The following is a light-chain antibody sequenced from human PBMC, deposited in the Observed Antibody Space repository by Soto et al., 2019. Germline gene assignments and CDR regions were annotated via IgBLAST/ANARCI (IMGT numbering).Light chain of an antibody. CDR3: QQTYSTPPNT. V-gene: IGKV1-39*01. CDR1: QSISSY. CDR2: ATS. J-gene: IGKJ5*01. Sequence: DIQMTQSPSSLSASVGDRVTITCRASQSISSYLNWYQQKSGKAPKLLIYATSTLQSGVPLRFIGSGSGTDFTLTINSLQPEDSATYYCQQTYSTPPNTFGQGTRLEIK.